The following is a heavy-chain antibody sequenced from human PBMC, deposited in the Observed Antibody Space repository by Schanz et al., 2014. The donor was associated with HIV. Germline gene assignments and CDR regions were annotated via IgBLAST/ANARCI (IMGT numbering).Heavy chain of an antibody. J-gene: IGHJ6*02. Sequence: QVQLVESGGGVVQPGRSLRLSCAASGFTFNSYAMHWVRQAPGKGLEWVAVISYDGSNKYYADSVKGRFTISRDNSKNTLYLQMNSLRTEDTAVYYCAKVARWDYYGMDVWGQGTTVTVSS. CDR3: AKVARWDYYGMDV. V-gene: IGHV3-30*04. CDR1: GFTFNSYA. CDR2: ISYDGSNK.